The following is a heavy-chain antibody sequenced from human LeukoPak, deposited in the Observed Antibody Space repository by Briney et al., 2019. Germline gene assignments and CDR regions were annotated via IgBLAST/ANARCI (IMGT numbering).Heavy chain of an antibody. V-gene: IGHV3-11*04. CDR2: ISSGGRTI. CDR3: ARSGADNWNYEFDY. D-gene: IGHD1-7*01. J-gene: IGHJ4*02. Sequence: PGGSLRLSCAASGFTFSDYYMSWIRQAPGKGLEWVSYISSGGRTIYYADSVKGRFTMSRDNAKNSLYLQMNSLRAEDTAVYYCARSGADNWNYEFDYWGQGTLVTVSS. CDR1: GFTFSDYY.